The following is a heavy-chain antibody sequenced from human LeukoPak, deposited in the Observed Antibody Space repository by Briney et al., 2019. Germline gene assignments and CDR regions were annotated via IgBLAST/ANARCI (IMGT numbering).Heavy chain of an antibody. CDR2: ISGSGGST. D-gene: IGHD6-6*01. CDR3: ARVTAARGFDY. CDR1: GFTFSGYA. V-gene: IGHV3-23*01. J-gene: IGHJ4*02. Sequence: GGSLRLSCAASGFTFSGYAMSWVRQAPGKGLEWVSAISGSGGSTYYADSVKGRFTISRDNAKNSLYLQMNSLRAEDTAVYYCARVTAARGFDYWGQGTLVTVSS.